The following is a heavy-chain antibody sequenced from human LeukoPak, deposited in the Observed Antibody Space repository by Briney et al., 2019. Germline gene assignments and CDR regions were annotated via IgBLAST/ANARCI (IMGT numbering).Heavy chain of an antibody. D-gene: IGHD2-2*01. CDR2: ISSSSTI. J-gene: IGHJ4*02. CDR3: ARARGFERYCSSTSCYVDY. V-gene: IGHV3-48*01. CDR1: GFTFSSYS. Sequence: GGSLRLSCAASGFTFSSYSMNWVRQAPGKGLEWVSYISSSSTIYYADSVKGRFTISRDNAKNSLYLQMNSLRAEDTAVFYCARARGFERYCSSTSCYVDYWGQGTLVTVSS.